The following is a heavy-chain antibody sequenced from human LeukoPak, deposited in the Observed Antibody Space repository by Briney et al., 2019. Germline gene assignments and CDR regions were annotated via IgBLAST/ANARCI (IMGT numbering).Heavy chain of an antibody. CDR3: ARDSLGSGGYYDY. D-gene: IGHD3-10*01. CDR1: GFTFSGYW. CDR2: INQGGSEK. Sequence: GGSLRLSCAASGFTFSGYWMCWFRQAPGKGLEWVANINQGGSEKNFVDSVKGRLTISRDNAENSLYLQMNSLRAEDTAVYFCARDSLGSGGYYDYWGQGTLVTVSP. V-gene: IGHV3-7*01. J-gene: IGHJ4*02.